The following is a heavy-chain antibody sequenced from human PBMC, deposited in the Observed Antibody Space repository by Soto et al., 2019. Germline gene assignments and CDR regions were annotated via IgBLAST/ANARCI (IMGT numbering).Heavy chain of an antibody. J-gene: IGHJ4*02. CDR1: GFTFSSYA. Sequence: EVQLLESGGGLVQPGGSLRLSCAASGFTFSSYAMSWVRQAPGKGLEWVSAISGSGGSTYYADSVTVRFTISRDNSKKTLNRQMNSLRAEDTAVYYCAKDLPTQIVVDPHFEYWGQGTLVTVSA. CDR3: AKDLPTQIVVDPHFEY. D-gene: IGHD3-22*01. V-gene: IGHV3-23*01. CDR2: ISGSGGST.